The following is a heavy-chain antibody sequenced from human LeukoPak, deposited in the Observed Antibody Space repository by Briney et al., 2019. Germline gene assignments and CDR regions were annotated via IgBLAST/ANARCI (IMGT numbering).Heavy chain of an antibody. D-gene: IGHD6-13*01. J-gene: IGHJ4*02. V-gene: IGHV1-2*02. CDR1: GYTFTGYY. CDR3: ARQDSSSWYHFDY. Sequence: AASVKVSCKASGYTFTGYYMHWVRQAPGQGLEWMGWINPNSGGTNYAQKFQGRVTMTRDTSISTAYMELSRLRSDDTAVYYCARQDSSSWYHFDYWGQGTLVTVSS. CDR2: INPNSGGT.